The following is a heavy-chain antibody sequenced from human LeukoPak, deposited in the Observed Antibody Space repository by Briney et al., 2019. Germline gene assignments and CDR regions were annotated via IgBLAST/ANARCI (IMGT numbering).Heavy chain of an antibody. V-gene: IGHV4-59*08. CDR1: GGSISSYY. CDR2: IYYSGST. CDR3: ARLRNYGDYVSDAFDI. J-gene: IGHJ3*02. D-gene: IGHD4-17*01. Sequence: PSETLSLTCTVSGGSISSYYWSWIRQPPGKGLEWIGYIYYSGSTNYNPSLKSRVTISVDTSKNQFSLKPSSVTAADTAVYYCARLRNYGDYVSDAFDIWGQGTMVTVSS.